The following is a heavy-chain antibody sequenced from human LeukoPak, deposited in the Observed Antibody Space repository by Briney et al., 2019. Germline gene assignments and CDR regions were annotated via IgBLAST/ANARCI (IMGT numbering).Heavy chain of an antibody. CDR2: TYYRSKWYS. J-gene: IGHJ4*02. CDR3: ARDVGTTEWYTFDY. CDR1: GDSFYSKNGA. V-gene: IGHV6-1*01. D-gene: IGHD2-8*01. Sequence: SQTLSLTCALSGDSFYSKNGAWNWIRQSQSRGLEWLGRTYYRSKWYSVYAVSVQGRITISPDTSKNQFSLQLYSVTPEDAAVYYCARDVGTTEWYTFDYWGQGTLVTVSS.